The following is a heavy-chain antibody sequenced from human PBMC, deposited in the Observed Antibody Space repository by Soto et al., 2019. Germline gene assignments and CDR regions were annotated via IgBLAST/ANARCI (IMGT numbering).Heavy chain of an antibody. Sequence: QVQLQQWGAGLLKPSETLSLTCAVYGGSFSGYYWTWIRQPPGTGMEWIGEVNHSGSTNYNPSLKSRVTKSLDTSKNQFSLKLTSVTAADTAVYYCARDKITGLFDYWGQGTLVTVSS. CDR2: VNHSGST. J-gene: IGHJ4*02. D-gene: IGHD1-20*01. CDR3: ARDKITGLFDY. CDR1: GGSFSGYY. V-gene: IGHV4-34*01.